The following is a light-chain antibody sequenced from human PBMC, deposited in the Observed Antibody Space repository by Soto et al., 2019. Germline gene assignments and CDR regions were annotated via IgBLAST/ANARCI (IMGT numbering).Light chain of an antibody. CDR2: GAS. CDR1: QSVSSSY. CDR3: QQYNNWPPWT. J-gene: IGKJ1*01. V-gene: IGKV3-20*01. Sequence: EIVLTQSPGTLSLSPVERATLSCMASQSVSSSYLAWYQQKPGQAPRLLIYGASSRATGIPDRFSGSGSGTDFTLTISSLQSEDFAVYYCQQYNNWPPWTFGQGTKVDI.